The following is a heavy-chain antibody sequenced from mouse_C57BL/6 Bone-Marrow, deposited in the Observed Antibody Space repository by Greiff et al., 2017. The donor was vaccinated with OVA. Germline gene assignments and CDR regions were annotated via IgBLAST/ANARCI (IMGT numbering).Heavy chain of an antibody. Sequence: EVKLQESGAELVKPGASVKLSCTASGFNIKDYYMHWVKQRTEQGLEWIGRIDPEDGETKYAPKFQGKATITADTSSNTAYLQLSSLTSEDTDVYYCAPLNWDAAWCAYWGQGTLVTVSA. J-gene: IGHJ3*01. CDR1: GFNIKDYY. V-gene: IGHV14-2*01. CDR3: APLNWDAAWCAY. D-gene: IGHD4-1*01. CDR2: IDPEDGET.